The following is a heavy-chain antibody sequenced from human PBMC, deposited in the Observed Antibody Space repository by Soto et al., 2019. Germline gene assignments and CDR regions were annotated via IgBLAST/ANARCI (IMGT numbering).Heavy chain of an antibody. Sequence: ASVKVSCKASGYTFTSYGISWVRQAPGQGLEWMGWISAYNGNTNYAQKLQGRVTMTTDTSTSTAYMELRSLRSDDTAGYYCAREVRAHSWFDPWGQRTLVTVSS. V-gene: IGHV1-18*01. CDR2: ISAYNGNT. CDR1: GYTFTSYG. CDR3: AREVRAHSWFDP. J-gene: IGHJ5*01. D-gene: IGHD2-2*01.